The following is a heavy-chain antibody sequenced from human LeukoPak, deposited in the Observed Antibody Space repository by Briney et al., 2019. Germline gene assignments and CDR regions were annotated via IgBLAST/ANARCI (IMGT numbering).Heavy chain of an antibody. CDR3: ARVVAAAGYYYYGMDV. V-gene: IGHV1-69*04. CDR1: GGTFSSYA. D-gene: IGHD6-13*01. CDR2: IIPILGIA. Sequence: SVKVSCKASGGTFSSYAISWVRQAPGQGLEWMGRIIPILGIANYAQKFQGRVTITADKSTSTAYMELSSLRSEDTAVYYCARVVAAAGYYYYGMDVWGQGTTVTVSS. J-gene: IGHJ6*02.